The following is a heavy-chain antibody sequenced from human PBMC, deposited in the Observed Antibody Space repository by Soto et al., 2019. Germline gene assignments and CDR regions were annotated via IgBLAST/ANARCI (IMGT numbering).Heavy chain of an antibody. J-gene: IGHJ6*02. D-gene: IGHD5-18*01. CDR2: ISWDGGST. CDR1: GFTFDDYT. V-gene: IGHV3-43*01. Sequence: PGGSLRLSCAASGFTFDDYTMHWVRQAPGKGLEWVSLISWDGGSTYYADSVKGRFTISRDNSKNSLYLQMNSLRTEDTALYYCAKGTKSGYSYGIDYYGMDVWGQGTTVTVSS. CDR3: AKGTKSGYSYGIDYYGMDV.